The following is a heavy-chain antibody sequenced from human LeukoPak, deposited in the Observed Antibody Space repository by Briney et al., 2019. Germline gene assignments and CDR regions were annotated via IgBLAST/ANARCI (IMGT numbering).Heavy chain of an antibody. Sequence: SETLSLTCTVSGGSISGNYWTWIRQPPGKGLDYIGHVFYTGSTNYSPSLKSRVTISIATSKSHSPMKLTSVTAAATAVYYCARAVAVAGTFKFDFWGQGTLVTVSS. J-gene: IGHJ4*02. CDR2: VFYTGST. CDR1: GGSISGNY. D-gene: IGHD6-19*01. V-gene: IGHV4-59*01. CDR3: ARAVAVAGTFKFDF.